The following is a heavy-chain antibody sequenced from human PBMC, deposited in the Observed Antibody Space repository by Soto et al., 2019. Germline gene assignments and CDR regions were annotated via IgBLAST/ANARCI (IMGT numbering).Heavy chain of an antibody. CDR2: IIPISDTT. CDR1: GGTFSSYA. CDR3: LRSQGRSRSLDTSYYYYYGRDV. V-gene: IGHV1-69*01. Sequence: QVQLVQSGAEVKKPGSSVKVSCKASGGTFSSYAISWVRQAPGQGLEWMGGIIPISDTTNYAQKFQGRVTLTADESTSRAYMDPMSLRSEAAAVYYCLRSQGRSRSLDTSYYYYYGRDVWGQGNAVTGSS. J-gene: IGHJ6*01. D-gene: IGHD6-13*01.